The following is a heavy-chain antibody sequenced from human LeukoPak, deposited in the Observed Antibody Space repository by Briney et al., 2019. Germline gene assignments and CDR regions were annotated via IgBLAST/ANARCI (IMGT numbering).Heavy chain of an antibody. Sequence: GASVKVSCKASGYTFTNYGISWVRQAPGQGLGWMGWISAYNGNTNYAQKFQGRVTMTTDTSTNTAYMELRSLRSDTAMYFCARDLGLIAASYYFDFWGQGTLVTVSS. J-gene: IGHJ4*02. CDR2: ISAYNGNT. CDR3: ARDLGLIAASYYFDF. CDR1: GYTFTNYG. V-gene: IGHV1-18*01. D-gene: IGHD6-6*01.